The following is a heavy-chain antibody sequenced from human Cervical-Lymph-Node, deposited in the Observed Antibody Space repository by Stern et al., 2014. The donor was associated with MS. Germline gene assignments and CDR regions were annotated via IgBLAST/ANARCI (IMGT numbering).Heavy chain of an antibody. V-gene: IGHV2-5*02. J-gene: IGHJ4*02. CDR3: ATHAPGVVPAALDY. CDR2: IYWDDSK. CDR1: GFSLSTSGVG. Sequence: QITLKESGPTLVKPTQTLTLNCTFSGFSLSTSGVGVGLIRQPPGKALEWLAFIYWDDSKRTSPSLKNRLTITKDTAKNQVVLTMNNMDPVDTATFYCATHAPGVVPAALDYWGQGTLVTVS. D-gene: IGHD2-2*01.